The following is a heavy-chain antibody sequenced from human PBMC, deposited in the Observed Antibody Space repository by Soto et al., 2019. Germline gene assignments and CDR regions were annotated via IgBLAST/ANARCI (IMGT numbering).Heavy chain of an antibody. CDR2: INHSGST. D-gene: IGHD2-8*02. J-gene: IGHJ4*02. CDR1: GGSFSGYS. Sequence: QVQLQQWGAGLLKPSETLSLTCAVYGGSFSGYSWTWIRQPPGTGREWVGEINHSGSTNYNPSLKSRVTISVDTSTTQFSLKLTSVTAADTAVYYCARDKITGLFDYWGQGTLVTVSS. CDR3: ARDKITGLFDY. V-gene: IGHV4-34*01.